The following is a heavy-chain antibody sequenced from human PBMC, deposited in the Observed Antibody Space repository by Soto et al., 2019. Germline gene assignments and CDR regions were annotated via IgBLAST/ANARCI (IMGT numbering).Heavy chain of an antibody. CDR2: ISYDGSNK. V-gene: IGHV3-30-3*01. CDR3: ARGGNYVWGSYGAFFRGMDV. D-gene: IGHD3-16*01. CDR1: GFTFSSYA. Sequence: GGSLRLSCAASGFTFSSYAMHWVRQAPGKGLEWVAVISYDGSNKYYADSVKGRFTISRDNSKNTLYLQMNSLRAEDTAVYYCARGGNYVWGSYGAFFRGMDVWGQGTTVTVSS. J-gene: IGHJ6*02.